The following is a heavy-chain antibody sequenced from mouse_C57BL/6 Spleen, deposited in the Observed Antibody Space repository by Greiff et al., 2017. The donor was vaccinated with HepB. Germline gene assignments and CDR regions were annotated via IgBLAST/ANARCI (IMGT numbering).Heavy chain of an antibody. V-gene: IGHV14-1*01. J-gene: IGHJ3*01. D-gene: IGHD2-3*01. CDR3: TPYDGYYVWFAY. CDR1: GFNIKDYY. CDR2: IDPEDGDT. Sequence: VQLQQSGAELVRPGASVKLSCTASGFNIKDYYMHRVKQRPEQGLEWIGRIDPEDGDTEYAPKFQGKATMTADTSSNTAYLQLSSLTSEDTAVYYCTPYDGYYVWFAYWGQGTLVTVSA.